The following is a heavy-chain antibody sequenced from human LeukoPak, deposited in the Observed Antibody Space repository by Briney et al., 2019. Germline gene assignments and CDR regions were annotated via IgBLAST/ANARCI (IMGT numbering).Heavy chain of an antibody. CDR1: GGSFSGYY. CDR3: ARGRVVVAAWGYLANLNFDY. Sequence: SETLSLTCAVYGGSFSGYYWSWIRQPPGKGLEWIGEINHSGSTNYNPSLKSRVTISVDTSKNQFSLKLSSVTAADTAVYYCARGRVVVAAWGYLANLNFDYWGQGTLVTVSS. CDR2: INHSGST. V-gene: IGHV4-34*01. J-gene: IGHJ4*02. D-gene: IGHD2-15*01.